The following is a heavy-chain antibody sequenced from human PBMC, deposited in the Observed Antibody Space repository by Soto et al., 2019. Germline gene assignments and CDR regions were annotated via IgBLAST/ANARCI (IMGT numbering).Heavy chain of an antibody. J-gene: IGHJ5*02. D-gene: IGHD3-10*01. Sequence: SETLSLTCTVSGGSISSSSYYWGWIRQPPGRGLEWIGSIYYSGSTYYNPSLKSRVTISVDTSKNQFSLKLSSVTAADTAVYYCARSGYGSGSYPVLSWGQGTLVTVSS. V-gene: IGHV4-39*01. CDR3: ARSGYGSGSYPVLS. CDR2: IYYSGST. CDR1: GGSISSSSYY.